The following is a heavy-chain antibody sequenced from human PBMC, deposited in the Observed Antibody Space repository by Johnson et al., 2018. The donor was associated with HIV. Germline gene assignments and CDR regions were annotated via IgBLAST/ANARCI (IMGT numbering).Heavy chain of an antibody. CDR1: GFTFSSYA. V-gene: IGHV3-23*04. Sequence: VQLVESGGGLVQPGGSLRLSCAASGFTFSSYAMNWVRQAPGKGLEWVSTISGSGGSTYYADSVKGRFTISRDNSKNTLYLQMNSLRAEDTAVYFCAKDEAQTLASAGRDAFDFWGQGTAVTV. D-gene: IGHD6-13*01. J-gene: IGHJ3*01. CDR2: ISGSGGST. CDR3: AKDEAQTLASAGRDAFDF.